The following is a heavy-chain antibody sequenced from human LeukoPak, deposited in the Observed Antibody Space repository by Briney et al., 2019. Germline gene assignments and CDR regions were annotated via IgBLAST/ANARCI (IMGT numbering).Heavy chain of an antibody. J-gene: IGHJ5*02. D-gene: IGHD3-10*01. CDR1: GFKITDYY. V-gene: IGHV1-2*02. CDR2: IIPHSGGT. Sequence: ASVKVSCKASGFKITDYYIHWIRQAPGQGLEWMGWIIPHSGGTNYAQNFQGRVTMTTDTSINTAYMELSSLTSDDTAVYYCARGVTMVRGSRLRFDPWGQGILVTVSS. CDR3: ARGVTMVRGSRLRFDP.